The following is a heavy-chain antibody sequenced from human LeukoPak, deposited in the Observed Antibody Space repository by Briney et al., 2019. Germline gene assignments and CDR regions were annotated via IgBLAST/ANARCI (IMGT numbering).Heavy chain of an antibody. CDR2: ISYDGSNN. D-gene: IGHD5-24*01. J-gene: IGHJ4*02. Sequence: PGRSLRLSCAASGFTFSSYAMHWVRQAPGKGLEWVAVISYDGSNNYYADSVKGRFTMSRDNSKNTLYLQMNSLRAEDTAVYYCAKNGASERWLRPKFVTHWGQGTLVTVSS. V-gene: IGHV3-30*04. CDR3: AKNGASERWLRPKFVTH. CDR1: GFTFSSYA.